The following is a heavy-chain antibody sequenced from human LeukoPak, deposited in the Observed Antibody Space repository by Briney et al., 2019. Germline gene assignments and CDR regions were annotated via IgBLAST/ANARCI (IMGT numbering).Heavy chain of an antibody. D-gene: IGHD1-1*01. Sequence: GGSLRLSCTPSGFTFGDYSVSWFRQAPGKGLEWVGFIRGIVFGETTEYAASVEGRFTLSRDDSKNIAYLQMNSLKTEDTAMYYCTRVNNWNDVRGAWFDPWGQGALVIVSS. V-gene: IGHV3-49*03. CDR2: IRGIVFGETT. CDR3: TRVNNWNDVRGAWFDP. CDR1: GFTFGDYS. J-gene: IGHJ5*02.